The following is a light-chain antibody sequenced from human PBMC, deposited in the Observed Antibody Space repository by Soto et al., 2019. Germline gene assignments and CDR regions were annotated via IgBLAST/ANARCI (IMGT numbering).Light chain of an antibody. Sequence: QSVPTQPPSASGSPGQSVTISCTGTSSDVGGYNYVSWYQQHPGKAPKLMIYDVTKRPSGVPDRFSGSKSGNTASLTVSGLQAEDEADYYCSSYAGSAWVLGGGTKLTVL. V-gene: IGLV2-8*01. CDR1: SSDVGGYNY. CDR3: SSYAGSAWV. CDR2: DVT. J-gene: IGLJ3*02.